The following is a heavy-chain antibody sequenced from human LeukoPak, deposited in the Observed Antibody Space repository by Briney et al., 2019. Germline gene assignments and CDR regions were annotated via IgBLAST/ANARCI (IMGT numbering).Heavy chain of an antibody. CDR2: ISGSGGST. D-gene: IGHD2-2*01. J-gene: IGHJ4*02. V-gene: IGHV3-23*01. CDR1: GFTFSSYA. CDR3: ASYLGVVVVPAAMNY. Sequence: GGSLRLSCAASGFTFSSYAMSWVRQAPGKGLEWVSAISGSGGSTYYADSVKGRFTISRDNSKNTLYLQMNSLRAEDTAVYYCASYLGVVVVPAAMNYWGQGTLVTVSS.